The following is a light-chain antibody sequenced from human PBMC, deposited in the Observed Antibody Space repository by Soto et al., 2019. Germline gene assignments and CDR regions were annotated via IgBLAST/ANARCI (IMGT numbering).Light chain of an antibody. CDR2: DVS. CDR3: QQYYRSSIT. J-gene: IGKJ5*01. CDR1: QSLNNY. V-gene: IGKV1-5*01. Sequence: DIQMTQSPSTLSASVGDRVTITCRASQSLNNYLAWYQQKPGKAPKLLIYDVSTLERGVPSRFSGTGSGTEFTLTISSLQPDDFATYYCQQYYRSSITFGQGTRLEIK.